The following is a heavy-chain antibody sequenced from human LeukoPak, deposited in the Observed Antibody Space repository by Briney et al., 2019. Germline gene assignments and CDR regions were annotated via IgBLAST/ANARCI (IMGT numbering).Heavy chain of an antibody. J-gene: IGHJ3*02. CDR1: GFTVSTKY. CDR2: IYSDGST. D-gene: IGHD3-3*01. CDR3: ASYYLEWLFGWAFDI. Sequence: GGSLRLSCAASGFTVSTKYMSWVRQAPGKGLEWISLIYSDGSTYYADSVKGRITISRDNSKNTLYLQMNSLRAEDTAVYYCASYYLEWLFGWAFDIWGQGTMVTVFS. V-gene: IGHV3-66*02.